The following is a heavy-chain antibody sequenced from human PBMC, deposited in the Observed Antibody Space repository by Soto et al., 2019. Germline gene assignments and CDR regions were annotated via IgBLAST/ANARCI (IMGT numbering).Heavy chain of an antibody. Sequence: EVQLVESGGGLVQPGRSLRLSCAASGFTFDDYAMHWVRQAPGKGLEWVSGISWNSGSIGYADSVKGRFTISRDNAKNSLYLQMNSLRAEDTAVYYCAKGYDFWSGTIDYWGQGTLVTVSS. D-gene: IGHD3-3*01. CDR3: AKGYDFWSGTIDY. CDR2: ISWNSGSI. CDR1: GFTFDDYA. V-gene: IGHV3-9*01. J-gene: IGHJ4*02.